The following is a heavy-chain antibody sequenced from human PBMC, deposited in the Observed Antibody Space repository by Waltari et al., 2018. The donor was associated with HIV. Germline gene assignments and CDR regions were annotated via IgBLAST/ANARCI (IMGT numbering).Heavy chain of an antibody. J-gene: IGHJ4*02. Sequence: QVQLVQSGAEVKKPGVSVKVSCKASGYTFTCYGISWVRQVPGQGLEWMGWISAYNGNTNYAQKLQGRVTMTTDTSTSTAYMELRSLRSDDTAVYYCAACSTSGYVLDYWGQGTLVTVSS. CDR2: ISAYNGNT. D-gene: IGHD2-2*01. CDR1: GYTFTCYG. V-gene: IGHV1-18*01. CDR3: AACSTSGYVLDY.